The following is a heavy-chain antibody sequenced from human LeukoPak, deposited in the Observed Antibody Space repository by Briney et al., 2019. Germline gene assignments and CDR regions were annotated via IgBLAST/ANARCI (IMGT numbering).Heavy chain of an antibody. D-gene: IGHD4-11*01. CDR2: ISSSSSTI. V-gene: IGHV3-48*01. CDR1: GFSFSDHW. CDR3: ATRKGLQPDY. J-gene: IGHJ4*02. Sequence: GGSLRLSCVASGFSFSDHWMNWVRQAPGKGLEWVSYISSSSSTIYYADSVKGRFTISRDNAKNSLYLQMNSLRAEDTAVYYCATRKGLQPDYWGQGTLVTVSS.